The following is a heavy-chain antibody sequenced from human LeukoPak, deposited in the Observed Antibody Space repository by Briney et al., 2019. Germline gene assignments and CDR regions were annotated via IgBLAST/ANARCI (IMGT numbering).Heavy chain of an antibody. CDR3: ARVLQGYYYYYMDV. J-gene: IGHJ6*03. CDR1: GFTFSDHY. V-gene: IGHV3-72*01. CDR2: TRNKANSYTT. Sequence: PGGSLRLSCAASGFTFSDHYMAWLRQAPGKGLQWVGRTRNKANSYTTEYAASVKGRFTISRDVSKNSLYLQMNSLKTEDTAVYYCARVLQGYYYYYMDVWGKGTTVTVSS. D-gene: IGHD2-15*01.